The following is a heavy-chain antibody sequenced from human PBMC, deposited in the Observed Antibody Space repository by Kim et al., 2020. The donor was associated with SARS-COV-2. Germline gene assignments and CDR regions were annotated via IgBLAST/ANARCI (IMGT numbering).Heavy chain of an antibody. CDR1: GYTFTGYY. J-gene: IGHJ4*02. D-gene: IGHD6-19*01. V-gene: IGHV1-2*06. Sequence: ASVKVSCKASGYTFTGYYIHWVRQAPGQGLEWMGRINTNSGGTSYAQKFQGRVTMTRDTAISTAYMELGGLRSDDTAVYYCARWQWLDYWGQGTLVTVSS. CDR2: INTNSGGT. CDR3: ARWQWLDY.